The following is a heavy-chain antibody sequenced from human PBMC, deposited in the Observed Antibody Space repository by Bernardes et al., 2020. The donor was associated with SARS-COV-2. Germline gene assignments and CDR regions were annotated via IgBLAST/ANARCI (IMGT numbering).Heavy chain of an antibody. D-gene: IGHD6-19*01. J-gene: IGHJ4*02. CDR3: ARGSGNYYFDY. V-gene: IGHV3-74*01. CDR1: GFTFSTYW. CDR2: INGDGNSI. Sequence: GGSLRLSCAASGFTFSTYWMHWIRQVPGKGLVWVSRINGDGNSINYADSVKGRFTISRDNAKNTLYLQMTSLTAEETALYDCARGSGNYYFDYWGRGTLSTVSS.